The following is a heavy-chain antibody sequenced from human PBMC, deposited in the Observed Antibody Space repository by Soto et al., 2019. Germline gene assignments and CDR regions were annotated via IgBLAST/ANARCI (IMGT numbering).Heavy chain of an antibody. J-gene: IGHJ4*02. D-gene: IGHD4-17*01. Sequence: SETLSLTCTVSGGSVTNSSYYWGWIRQSPGKGLEWIGSAYYRGRSYSKSSVKSRVTISVDTSKNRFSLSLNSVTASDTAVYFCVSQRTTVPTQAYFDYWGPGALVTVSS. CDR1: GGSVTNSSYY. V-gene: IGHV4-39*01. CDR2: AYYRGRS. CDR3: VSQRTTVPTQAYFDY.